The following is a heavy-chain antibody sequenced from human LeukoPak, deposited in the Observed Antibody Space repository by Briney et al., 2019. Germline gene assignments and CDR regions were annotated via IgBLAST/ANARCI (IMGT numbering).Heavy chain of an antibody. CDR1: GYTFTSYG. CDR2: ISAYNGNT. Sequence: GASVKVSCKASGYTFTSYGISWVRQAPGQGLEWMGWISAYNGNTNYAQKLQGRVTMTTDTSTSTAYMELRSLRSDDTAVYYCARDQGTYGDYGNFDYWGQGTLVTVSS. CDR3: ARDQGTYGDYGNFDY. D-gene: IGHD4-17*01. V-gene: IGHV1-18*01. J-gene: IGHJ4*02.